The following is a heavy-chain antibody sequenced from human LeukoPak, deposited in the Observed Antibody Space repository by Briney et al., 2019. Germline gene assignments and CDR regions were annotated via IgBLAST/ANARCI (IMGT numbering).Heavy chain of an antibody. CDR1: GLTFSKSA. V-gene: IGHV3-23*01. D-gene: IGHD2-15*01. Sequence: GGSLRLSCAASGLTFSKSALTWVRQAPGKGLEWVSTITDVGDIFYTYSVRGRFTISRDNSKNTVYMQMDSLRAEDTAVYYCTRDRGGSPTDVFDYWGQGTLVTVSS. CDR3: TRDRGGSPTDVFDY. J-gene: IGHJ4*02. CDR2: ITDVGDI.